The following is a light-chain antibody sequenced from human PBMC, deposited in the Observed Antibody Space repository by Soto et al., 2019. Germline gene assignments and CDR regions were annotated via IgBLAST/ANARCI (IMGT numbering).Light chain of an antibody. CDR3: QQSYSVPYI. J-gene: IGKJ2*01. CDR1: RSISSY. V-gene: IGKV1-39*01. Sequence: DIQMTQSLASLSASVGDRATITCRASRSISSYLNWYQQKPGKAPKLLIYAASTLQSGVPSRFSGSGSGTDFTLTISSLQPEDFATYYCQQSYSVPYIFGQGTKLEIK. CDR2: AAS.